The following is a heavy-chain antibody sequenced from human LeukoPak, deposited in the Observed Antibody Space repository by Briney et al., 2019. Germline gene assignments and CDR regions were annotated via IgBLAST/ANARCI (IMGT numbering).Heavy chain of an antibody. CDR3: ARESKLYSSGWYPYYYYMDV. V-gene: IGHV4-59*01. Sequence: PSETLSLTCTVSGGSISSYYWSWLRQPPGKGLEWIGYIYYSGSTNYNPSLKSRVTISVDTSKNQFSLKLSSVTAADTAVYYCARESKLYSSGWYPYYYYMDVWGKGTTVTVSS. J-gene: IGHJ6*03. D-gene: IGHD6-19*01. CDR1: GGSISSYY. CDR2: IYYSGST.